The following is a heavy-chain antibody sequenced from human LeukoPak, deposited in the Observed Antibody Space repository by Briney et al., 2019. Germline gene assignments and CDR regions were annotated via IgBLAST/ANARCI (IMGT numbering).Heavy chain of an antibody. D-gene: IGHD3-3*01. V-gene: IGHV4-30-4*08. CDR2: IYYSGST. Sequence: SETLSLTCTVSGGSISSGDYYWSWIRQPPGKGLEWIGYIYYSGSTYYNPSLKSRVTISVDTSKNQFSLKLSSVTAADTAVYYCARFGYDFWSGYPHAFDIWGQGTMVTVSS. CDR3: ARFGYDFWSGYPHAFDI. CDR1: GGSISSGDYY. J-gene: IGHJ3*02.